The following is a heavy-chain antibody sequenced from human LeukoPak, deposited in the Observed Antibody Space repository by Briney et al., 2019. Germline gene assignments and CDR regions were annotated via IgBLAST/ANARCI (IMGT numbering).Heavy chain of an antibody. D-gene: IGHD5-24*01. V-gene: IGHV4-39*01. CDR1: GGSVSITAYY. Sequence: SETLSLTCTVSGGSVSITAYYWGWIRQTPGKGREWIGNAYVNGHTYYNPSLKSRVTIVVDTSKNEFSLKLSSVTAADTAAYYCARLGGYNLSRNAFDIWGRGTLVTVSS. CDR2: AYVNGHT. J-gene: IGHJ3*02. CDR3: ARLGGYNLSRNAFDI.